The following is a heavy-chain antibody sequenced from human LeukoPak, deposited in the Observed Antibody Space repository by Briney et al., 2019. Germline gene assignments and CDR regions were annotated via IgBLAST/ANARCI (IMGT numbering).Heavy chain of an antibody. V-gene: IGHV4-59*01. D-gene: IGHD3-10*01. CDR3: VRSGGAGGGV. CDR1: GGSISPYY. Sequence: PSETLSLTCTFSGGSISPYYWSWIRQSPGKGLEWIGYMYYTGSSKYSPSLRSRVTISLDTSKNQLSLNLISVTAADTAVYYCVRSGGAGGGVWDQGTLVTVSS. J-gene: IGHJ4*02. CDR2: MYYTGSS.